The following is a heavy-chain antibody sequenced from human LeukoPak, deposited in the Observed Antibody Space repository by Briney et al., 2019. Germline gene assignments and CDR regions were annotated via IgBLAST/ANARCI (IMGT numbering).Heavy chain of an antibody. CDR3: VLYDSSGYPMYYFDY. CDR2: IIPIFGTA. CDR1: GGTFISYA. J-gene: IGHJ4*02. Sequence: GASVKVSCKASGGTFISYAISWVRQAPGQGLEWMGGIIPIFGTANYAQKFQGRVTITADKSTSTAYMELSSLRSEDTAVYYCVLYDSSGYPMYYFDYWGQGTLVTVSS. D-gene: IGHD3-22*01. V-gene: IGHV1-69*06.